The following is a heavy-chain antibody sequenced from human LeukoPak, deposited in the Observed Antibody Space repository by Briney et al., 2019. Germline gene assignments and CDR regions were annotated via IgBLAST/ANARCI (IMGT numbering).Heavy chain of an antibody. J-gene: IGHJ4*02. Sequence: GGSLRLSCAASGFTFSSNAMTWVRQAPGKGLECVSAITGDGTTTYYADSVKGRFTISRDNSRYTLYLQLNNLGAEDTAVYYCAKAYGTNGYYQLPIDFWGQGTLVTVSS. CDR2: ITGDGTTT. CDR3: AKAYGTNGYYQLPIDF. D-gene: IGHD3-22*01. CDR1: GFTFSSNA. V-gene: IGHV3-23*01.